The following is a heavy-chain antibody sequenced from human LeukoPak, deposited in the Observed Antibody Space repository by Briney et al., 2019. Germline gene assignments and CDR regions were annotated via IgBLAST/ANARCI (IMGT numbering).Heavy chain of an antibody. Sequence: PGRSLRLSCAASGFTFSSYGMHWVRQAPGKGLEWVANIKQDGSEIYYVDSVKGRFTISRDNAKNSLYLQMNSLRAEDTAVYYCARAPSSSSWPDALDIWGQGTMVTVSS. CDR2: IKQDGSEI. V-gene: IGHV3-7*01. D-gene: IGHD6-13*01. J-gene: IGHJ3*02. CDR1: GFTFSSYG. CDR3: ARAPSSSSWPDALDI.